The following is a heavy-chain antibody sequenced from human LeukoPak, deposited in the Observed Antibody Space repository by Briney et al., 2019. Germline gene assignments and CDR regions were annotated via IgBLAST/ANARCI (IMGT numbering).Heavy chain of an antibody. Sequence: GGSLRLSCAASGFTVSSNYMSWVRQAPWKGLEWVSVIYSGGSTYYADSVKGRFTISRDNSKNTLYLQMNSLRAEDTAVYYCARYRDDWNDDLFDYWGQGTLVTVSS. V-gene: IGHV3-53*01. CDR1: GFTVSSNY. CDR3: ARYRDDWNDDLFDY. D-gene: IGHD1-1*01. J-gene: IGHJ4*02. CDR2: IYSGGST.